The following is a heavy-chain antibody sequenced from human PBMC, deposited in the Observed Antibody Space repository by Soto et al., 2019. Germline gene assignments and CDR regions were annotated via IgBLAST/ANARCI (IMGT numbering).Heavy chain of an antibody. Sequence: EVQLLESGGGLVQPGGSLRLSCAASGFTFTNYAMNWVRHSPGKGLEWVASVIGTGIDTYHAASVKGRFTISRDNSRNTMSLEMNRLRAEATAMYQCARATRGTCIGADCCAFAFCGEGILVTVS. CDR1: GFTFTNYA. CDR3: ARATRGTCIGADCCAFAF. J-gene: IGHJ4*02. V-gene: IGHV3-23*01. D-gene: IGHD2-21*02. CDR2: VIGTGIDT.